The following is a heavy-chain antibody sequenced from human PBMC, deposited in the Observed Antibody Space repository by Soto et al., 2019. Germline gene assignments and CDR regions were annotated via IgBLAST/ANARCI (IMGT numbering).Heavy chain of an antibody. CDR1: GFTFSSYG. CDR2: ISYDGSNK. V-gene: IGHV3-30*18. Sequence: GGSLRLSCAASGFTFSSYGMHWVRQAPGKGLEWVAVISYDGSNKYYADSVKGRFTISRDNSKNTLYLQMNSLRAEDTAVYYCAKDGIKYYGSGSLDYWGQGTLVTVSS. CDR3: AKDGIKYYGSGSLDY. D-gene: IGHD3-10*01. J-gene: IGHJ4*02.